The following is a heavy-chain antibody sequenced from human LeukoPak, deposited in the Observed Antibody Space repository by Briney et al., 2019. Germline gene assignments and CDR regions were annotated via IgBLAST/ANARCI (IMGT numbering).Heavy chain of an antibody. D-gene: IGHD1-26*01. J-gene: IGHJ4*02. CDR1: GFTFSSYA. CDR2: ISDSGGST. Sequence: GGSLRLSCEASGFTFSSYAMSWVRQAPGKGLEWVSGISDSGGSTYYADSVKGRFTISRDNSENTLYLQMNSLRAEDTAVYYCAKQHSGSYFDGFDYWGQGTLVTVSS. V-gene: IGHV3-23*01. CDR3: AKQHSGSYFDGFDY.